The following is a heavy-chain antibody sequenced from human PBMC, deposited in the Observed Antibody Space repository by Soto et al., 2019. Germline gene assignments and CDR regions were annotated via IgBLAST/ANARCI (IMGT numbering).Heavy chain of an antibody. D-gene: IGHD2-15*01. J-gene: IGHJ5*02. Sequence: QIQLVQSGSEVKNPGASVKVSCKASGYTFTNYGIDWVRHAPGQGLEWMGWISPYKGTTNYARNLQDRVTMTTDTXXTXVXXELRSLRYDDTAVYYCARGGFCSGGSCYSVWWLAPWGQGTLVTVSS. CDR3: ARGGFCSGGSCYSVWWLAP. CDR2: ISPYKGTT. CDR1: GYTFTNYG. V-gene: IGHV1-18*01.